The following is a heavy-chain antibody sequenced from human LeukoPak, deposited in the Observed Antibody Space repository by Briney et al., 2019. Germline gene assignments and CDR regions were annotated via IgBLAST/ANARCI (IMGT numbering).Heavy chain of an antibody. CDR2: INSDGSST. CDR1: RFTFSGYW. Sequence: GGSLRLSCAASRFTFSGYWMHWVRQAPGKGLVWVSRINSDGSSTTYADSVKGRFTISRHNAKNTLYLQMNSLRAEDTAVYYCARQLYCGGDCYDSGWFDPWGQGTLVTVSS. CDR3: ARQLYCGGDCYDSGWFDP. V-gene: IGHV3-74*01. J-gene: IGHJ5*02. D-gene: IGHD2-21*02.